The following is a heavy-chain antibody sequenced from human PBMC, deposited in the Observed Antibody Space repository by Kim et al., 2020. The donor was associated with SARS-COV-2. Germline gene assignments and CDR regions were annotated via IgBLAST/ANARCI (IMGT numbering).Heavy chain of an antibody. Sequence: TDFAAPVKGRFTISRDDSENTLYLQMNSLKTEDTAVYYCTVLNFWSGSVVWGQGTTVTVSS. CDR3: TVLNFWSGSVV. J-gene: IGHJ6*02. V-gene: IGHV3-15*01. D-gene: IGHD3-3*01. CDR2: T.